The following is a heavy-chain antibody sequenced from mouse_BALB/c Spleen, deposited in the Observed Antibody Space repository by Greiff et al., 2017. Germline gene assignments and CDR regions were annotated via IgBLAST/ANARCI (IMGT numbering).Heavy chain of an antibody. Sequence: EVQLQESGTVLARPGASVKMSCKASGYTFTSYWMHWGKQRPGQGLEWIGAIYPGNSDTSYNQKFKGKAKLTAVTSTSTAYMELSSLTNEDSAVYYCTRERYGNYVGFAYWGQGTLVTVSA. CDR2: IYPGNSDT. J-gene: IGHJ3*01. CDR3: TRERYGNYVGFAY. V-gene: IGHV1-5*01. D-gene: IGHD2-10*02. CDR1: GYTFTSYW.